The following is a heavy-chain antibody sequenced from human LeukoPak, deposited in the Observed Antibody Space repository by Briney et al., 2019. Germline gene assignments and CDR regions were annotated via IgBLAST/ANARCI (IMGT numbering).Heavy chain of an antibody. J-gene: IGHJ6*03. CDR1: GYTFTSYG. V-gene: IGHV1-18*01. D-gene: IGHD1-26*01. Sequence: AASVKVSCKASGYTFTSYGISWVRQAPGQGLEWMGWISAYNGNANYAQKLQGRVTMTTDTSTSTAYMELRSLRSDDTAVYYCAREVGGGSYFWGHYMDVWGKGTTVTVSS. CDR2: ISAYNGNA. CDR3: AREVGGGSYFWGHYMDV.